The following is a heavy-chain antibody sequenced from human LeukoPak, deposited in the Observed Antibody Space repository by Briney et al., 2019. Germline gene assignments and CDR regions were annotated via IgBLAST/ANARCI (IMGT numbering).Heavy chain of an antibody. V-gene: IGHV1-46*01. D-gene: IGHD4-17*01. CDR3: ATDPLRGVTKAP. CDR1: GYTFTSYY. Sequence: ASVKVACKASGYTFTSYYIHWVRQAPGQGLEWMGIINPSGGSTSYAQKFQGRVTMTEDTSTDTAYMELSSLRSEDTAVYYCATDPLRGVTKAPWGQGTLVTVSS. J-gene: IGHJ5*02. CDR2: INPSGGST.